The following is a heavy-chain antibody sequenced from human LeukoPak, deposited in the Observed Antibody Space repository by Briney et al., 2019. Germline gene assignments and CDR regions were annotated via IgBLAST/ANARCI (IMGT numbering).Heavy chain of an antibody. Sequence: PSETLSLTCTVSGGSISSGSYYWSWIRQPAGKGLEWIGRIYTSGSTNYNPSLKSRVTISVDTSKNQFSLELSSVTAADTAVYYCARANLRWLLFDYWGQGTLVTVSS. V-gene: IGHV4-61*02. CDR3: ARANLRWLLFDY. CDR1: GGSISSGSYY. D-gene: IGHD5-24*01. J-gene: IGHJ4*02. CDR2: IYTSGST.